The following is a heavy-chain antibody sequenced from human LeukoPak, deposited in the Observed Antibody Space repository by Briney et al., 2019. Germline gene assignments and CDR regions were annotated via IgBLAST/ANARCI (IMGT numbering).Heavy chain of an antibody. CDR2: IYSGGST. V-gene: IGHV3-53*01. J-gene: IGHJ4*02. CDR1: EFIVSSNY. CDR3: ASSGNYYPYLLDY. D-gene: IGHD1-26*01. Sequence: GGSLRLSCAASEFIVSSNYMSWVRQAPGKGLEWVSVIYSGGSTYYADSVKGQFTISRDNSKNTLYLQMNSLRAEDTAVYYCASSGNYYPYLLDYWGQGTLVTVSS.